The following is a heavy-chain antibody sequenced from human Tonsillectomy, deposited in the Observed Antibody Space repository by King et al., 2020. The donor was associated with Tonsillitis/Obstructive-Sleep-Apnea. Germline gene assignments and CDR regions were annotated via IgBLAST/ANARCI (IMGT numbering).Heavy chain of an antibody. CDR2: IKSKIDGGTT. CDR1: GFTFINAW. V-gene: IGHV3-15*01. Sequence: DVQLVESGGGLVKPGESLRLSCAVSGFTFINAWMSWVRQAPGKGLEWVGRIKSKIDGGTTDYAAPVKGRFTISRDDSKNTLYLQIESLKTEDTAVYYCTADRLQPLHVNYYYYMDVWGKGTTVTVSS. D-gene: IGHD4-11*01. J-gene: IGHJ6*03. CDR3: TADRLQPLHVNYYYYMDV.